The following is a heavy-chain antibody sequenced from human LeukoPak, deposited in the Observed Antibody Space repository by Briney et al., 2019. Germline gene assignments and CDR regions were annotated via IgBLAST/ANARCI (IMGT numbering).Heavy chain of an antibody. J-gene: IGHJ4*02. CDR2: INTDTGNP. Sequence: VASVKVSCKASGYTFTSSAMNWVRLAPGQGLEWMGWINTDTGNPTYAQGFTGRFVFSLDTSVSTAYLQISSLNAEDTAVYYCARQGPGYCGTTSCYGVDYWGQGTLVTVSS. CDR3: ARQGPGYCGTTSCYGVDY. CDR1: GYTFTSSA. D-gene: IGHD2-2*01. V-gene: IGHV7-4-1*02.